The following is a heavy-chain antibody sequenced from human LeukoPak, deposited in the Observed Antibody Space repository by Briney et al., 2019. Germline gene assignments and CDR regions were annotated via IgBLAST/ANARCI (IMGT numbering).Heavy chain of an antibody. V-gene: IGHV4-59*01. CDR1: GGSISSYY. CDR3: ARERGYSSSWYGEFDP. CDR2: IYYSGST. D-gene: IGHD6-13*01. Sequence: SETLSLTCTVSGGSISSYYWSWIRQPPGKGLEWIGYIYYSGSTNYNPSLKSRVTISVDTSKNQFSLKLSSVTAADTAVYYCARERGYSSSWYGEFDPWGQGTLVTVSS. J-gene: IGHJ5*02.